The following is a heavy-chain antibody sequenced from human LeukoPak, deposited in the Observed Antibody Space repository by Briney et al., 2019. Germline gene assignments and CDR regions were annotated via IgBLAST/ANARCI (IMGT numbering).Heavy chain of an antibody. J-gene: IGHJ4*02. CDR2: IYPGDSDT. Sequence: GESLKISCKGSGYSFTSYWIGWVRQMPGKGLEWMGIIYPGDSDTRYSPSFQGQVTISADKSISTAYLQWSSLKASDTAMYYCARSSTGGDPRDYFDYWGQGTLVTVSS. D-gene: IGHD2-21*02. CDR3: ARSSTGGDPRDYFDY. V-gene: IGHV5-51*01. CDR1: GYSFTSYW.